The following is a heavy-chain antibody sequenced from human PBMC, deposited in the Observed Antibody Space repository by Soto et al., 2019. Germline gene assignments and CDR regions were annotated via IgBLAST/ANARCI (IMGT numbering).Heavy chain of an antibody. CDR2: ISSSSSYI. CDR3: ARDFVVVVAATPTSYYYYMDV. J-gene: IGHJ6*03. CDR1: GFTFSSYS. V-gene: IGHV3-21*01. D-gene: IGHD2-15*01. Sequence: GGSLRLSCAASGFTFSSYSMNWVRQAPGKGLEWVSSISSSSSYIYYADSVKGRFTISRDNAKNSLYLQMNSLRAEDTAVYYCARDFVVVVAATPTSYYYYMDVWGKGTTVTVSS.